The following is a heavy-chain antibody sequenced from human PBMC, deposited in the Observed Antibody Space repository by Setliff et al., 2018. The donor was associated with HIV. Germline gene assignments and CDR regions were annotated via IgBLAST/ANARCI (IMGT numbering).Heavy chain of an antibody. V-gene: IGHV1-3*01. J-gene: IGHJ4*02. D-gene: IGHD3-10*01. CDR3: ARKGSGSSFDFEF. Sequence: ASVKVSCKASGYTFISYAIHWVRQAPGQSLEWMGWITGGSGNTKYSEKFQGRVTLTRDTSASTAYMELSSLRSEDTAVYYCARKGSGSSFDFEFWGQGTLVTVSS. CDR2: ITGGSGNT. CDR1: GYTFISYA.